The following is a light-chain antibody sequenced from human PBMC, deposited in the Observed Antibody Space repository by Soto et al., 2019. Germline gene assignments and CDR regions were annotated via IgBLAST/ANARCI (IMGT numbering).Light chain of an antibody. V-gene: IGKV3-20*01. CDR3: QLSGSSVLFT. CDR2: GAS. CDR1: QTISSTY. J-gene: IGKJ3*01. Sequence: EIVVTQSPGTLSLSPGERATLSCRASQTISSTYLAWYQQKPGQAPRLLIYGASIRATGIPDRFSGSGSGTDFTLTISRLEPEDFAVYYCQLSGSSVLFTFGPGTKVDIK.